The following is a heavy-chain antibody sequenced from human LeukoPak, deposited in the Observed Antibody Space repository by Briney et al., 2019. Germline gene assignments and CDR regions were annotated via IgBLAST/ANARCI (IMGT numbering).Heavy chain of an antibody. V-gene: IGHV4-30-2*01. CDR3: ARSPLAYCGGDCYREYYFDY. Sequence: PSETLSLTCAVYGGSFSGYYWSWIRQPPGKGLEWIGYIYHSGSTYYNPSLKSRVTISVDRSKNQFSLKLSSVTAADTAVYYCARSPLAYCGGDCYREYYFDYWGQGTLVTVSS. CDR1: GGSFSGYY. D-gene: IGHD2-21*02. CDR2: IYHSGST. J-gene: IGHJ4*02.